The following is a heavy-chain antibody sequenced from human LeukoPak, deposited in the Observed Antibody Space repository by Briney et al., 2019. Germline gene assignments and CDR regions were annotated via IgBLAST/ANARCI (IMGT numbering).Heavy chain of an antibody. V-gene: IGHV1-69*13. CDR3: ARGLMVYATPYYYGMDV. D-gene: IGHD2-8*01. CDR2: IIPIFGTA. J-gene: IGHJ6*02. CDR1: GGTFSSYA. Sequence: SVKVSCKASGGTFSSYAISWVRQAPGQGLEWMGGIIPIFGTANYAQKFQGRVTITADESTSTAYMELSSLRSEDTAVYYCARGLMVYATPYYYGMDVWGQGTTVIVSS.